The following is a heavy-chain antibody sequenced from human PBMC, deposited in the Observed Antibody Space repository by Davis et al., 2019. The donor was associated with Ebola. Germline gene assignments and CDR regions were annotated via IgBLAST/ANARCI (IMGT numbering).Heavy chain of an antibody. D-gene: IGHD6-13*01. CDR2: IYYSVST. V-gene: IGHV4-59*01. CDR1: GGSISSYY. J-gene: IGHJ5*02. CDR3: VRGGGWQQLVLDNWFDP. Sequence: MPSDPLSPTCTPPGGSISSYYWSWTRQPPGKGLEWIGHIYYSVSTNYNPSLKSRVTISVDTSKNQFSLKLCSVTAADTAVYYCVRGGGWQQLVLDNWFDPWGQGTLITVSS.